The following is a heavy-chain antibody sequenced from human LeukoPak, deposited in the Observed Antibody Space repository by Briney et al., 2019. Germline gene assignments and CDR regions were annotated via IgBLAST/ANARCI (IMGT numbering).Heavy chain of an antibody. D-gene: IGHD6-19*01. CDR3: ARGGSGWYEGFDY. CDR2: ISSSSSNI. V-gene: IGHV3-21*01. Sequence: GGSLRLSCAASGFTFSSYNMNWVRQAPGKGLEWVSSISSSSSNIYYADSVKGRFTISRDNAKNSLYLQMNSLRAEDTAVYYCARGGSGWYEGFDYWGQGTLVTVSS. J-gene: IGHJ4*02. CDR1: GFTFSSYN.